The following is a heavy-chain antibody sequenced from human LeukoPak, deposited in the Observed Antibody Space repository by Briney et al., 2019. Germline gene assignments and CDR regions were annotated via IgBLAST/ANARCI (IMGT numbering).Heavy chain of an antibody. CDR3: ARDQGGYSGYDPNYYFDY. CDR2: ISSSSSTI. CDR1: GFTFSSYS. Sequence: GGSLRLSCAASGFTFSSYSMNWVRQAPGKGLEWVSYISSSSSTIYYADSVKGRFTISRDNAKNSLYLQMNSLRAEDTAVYYCARDQGGYSGYDPNYYFDYWGQGTLVTVSS. D-gene: IGHD5-12*01. V-gene: IGHV3-48*04. J-gene: IGHJ4*02.